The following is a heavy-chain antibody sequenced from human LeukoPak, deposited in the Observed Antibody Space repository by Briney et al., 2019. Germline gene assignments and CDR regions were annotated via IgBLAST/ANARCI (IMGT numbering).Heavy chain of an antibody. Sequence: GGSLRLSCTASGVTFSGYAMSWVRQAPGKGLEWVSAISGSGGSTYYTHSVKGRFTISRDNSKNPLYLQMNSVRAEDTAVYYCANHQVAGSYYCYYMDVWGKGTTVTVSS. CDR2: ISGSGGST. D-gene: IGHD6-19*01. CDR1: GVTFSGYA. V-gene: IGHV3-23*01. CDR3: ANHQVAGSYYCYYMDV. J-gene: IGHJ6*03.